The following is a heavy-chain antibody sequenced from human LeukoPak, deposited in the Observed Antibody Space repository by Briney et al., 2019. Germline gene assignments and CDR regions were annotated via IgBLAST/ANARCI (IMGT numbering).Heavy chain of an antibody. J-gene: IGHJ2*01. CDR3: ARLGLGISTNWYFDL. Sequence: HGESLKISWKGSGYSFTSSWIGWVRQMPGKGLEWMGIIYPGDSDSRYSPSFQGQVTISADKSISTAYLQWSSLKASDTAMYYCARLGLGISTNWYFDLWGRGTLVTVSS. CDR2: IYPGDSDS. D-gene: IGHD7-27*01. CDR1: GYSFTSSW. V-gene: IGHV5-51*01.